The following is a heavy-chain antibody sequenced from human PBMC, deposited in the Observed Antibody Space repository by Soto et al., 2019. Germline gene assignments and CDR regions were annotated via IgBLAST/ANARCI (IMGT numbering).Heavy chain of an antibody. CDR3: ARGDIQQLVFDY. V-gene: IGHV1-8*01. CDR2: MNPNSGNT. D-gene: IGHD6-6*01. J-gene: IGHJ4*02. Sequence: ASVKVSCKASGYTFTSYDINWVRQATGQGLEWMGWMNPNSGNTGYAQKFQGRVTMTRNTSISTAYMELSSLRSEDTAVYYCARGDIQQLVFDYWGQGTLVTVSS. CDR1: GYTFTSYD.